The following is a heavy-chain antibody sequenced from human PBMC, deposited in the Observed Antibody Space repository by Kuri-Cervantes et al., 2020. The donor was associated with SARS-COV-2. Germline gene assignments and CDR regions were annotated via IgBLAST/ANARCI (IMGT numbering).Heavy chain of an antibody. CDR1: GFTFSSYS. CDR3: AIGRYYDFWSGYYTDAFDI. Sequence: LTCAASGFTFSSYSMNWVRQAPGKGLEWVAFIRYDGSNKYYADSVKGRFTISRDNSKNTLYLQMNSLRAEDTAVYYCAIGRYYDFWSGYYTDAFDIWGQGTMVTVSS. V-gene: IGHV3-30*02. CDR2: IRYDGSNK. J-gene: IGHJ3*02. D-gene: IGHD3-3*01.